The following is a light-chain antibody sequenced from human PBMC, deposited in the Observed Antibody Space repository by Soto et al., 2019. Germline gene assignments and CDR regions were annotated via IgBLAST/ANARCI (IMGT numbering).Light chain of an antibody. J-gene: IGKJ4*01. CDR3: QQYSNWPLT. CDR2: GAS. Sequence: EIVMTHSPATLSVSPGEGATLSCRASQSVSSNLAWYQQKPGQAPRLLIFGASTRATGIPARFSGSGSGAEFSLTISALQSEDFAIYYCQQYSNWPLTFGGGTKVDIK. CDR1: QSVSSN. V-gene: IGKV3-15*01.